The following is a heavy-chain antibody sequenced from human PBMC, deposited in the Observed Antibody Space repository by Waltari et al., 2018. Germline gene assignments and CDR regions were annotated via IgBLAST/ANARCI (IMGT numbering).Heavy chain of an antibody. V-gene: IGHV3-23*01. D-gene: IGHD7-27*01. CDR2: ISGSGGST. Sequence: EVQLLASGGGLVQPGGSLRLSCSASGCTFSRDVMGWVRQAPGKGLELVSAISGSGGSTYYADSVKGRFTISRDNSKNTLYLQMNSLRAEDTAVYYCAKPLGIGDYWGQGTLVTVSS. CDR3: AKPLGIGDY. CDR1: GCTFSRDV. J-gene: IGHJ4*02.